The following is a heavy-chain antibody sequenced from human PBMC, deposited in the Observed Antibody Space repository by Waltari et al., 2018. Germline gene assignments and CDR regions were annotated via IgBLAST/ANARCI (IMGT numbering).Heavy chain of an antibody. D-gene: IGHD6-25*01. CDR2: IYWNDDK. CDR3: AHSPKGAAPFDY. J-gene: IGHJ4*02. Sequence: QITLKESGPTLVKPTQTLTLTCTFSGFSLSTSGVGVGWIRQPPGKALEWLALIYWNDDKRYSPSLKCILTITKDTSKNPVVPTMTNIDPVDTATYSCAHSPKGAAPFDYLGQGTLVTVSS. CDR1: GFSLSTSGVG. V-gene: IGHV2-5*01.